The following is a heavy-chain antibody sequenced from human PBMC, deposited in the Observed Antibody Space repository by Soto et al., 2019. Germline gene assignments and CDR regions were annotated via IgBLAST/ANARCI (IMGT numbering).Heavy chain of an antibody. J-gene: IGHJ4*02. CDR1: GFTFSSYG. CDR2: ISYDGRNK. Sequence: QVQLVESGGGVVQPGRSLRLSCAASGFTFSSYGMHWVRQAPGKGLEWVAVISYDGRNKYYADSVKGRFTISRDNSKNTLYLQMNSLRAEDTAVYYCAKDRTHIVVVTAHPADYWGQGTLVTVSS. CDR3: AKDRTHIVVVTAHPADY. V-gene: IGHV3-30*18. D-gene: IGHD2-21*02.